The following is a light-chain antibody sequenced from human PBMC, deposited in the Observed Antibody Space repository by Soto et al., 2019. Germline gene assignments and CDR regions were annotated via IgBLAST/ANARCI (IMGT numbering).Light chain of an antibody. CDR3: QHYDTLPVT. CDR2: DAS. J-gene: IGKJ3*01. Sequence: DIQMTQSPSSLSASIGDRVTITCRASQGISNYLAWYQQKPGKPPVFLIYDASTLQSGVPSRFSGSGSGTDFTLTISSLQPEDVATYYCQHYDTLPVTFGPGTTVDIK. CDR1: QGISNY. V-gene: IGKV1-27*01.